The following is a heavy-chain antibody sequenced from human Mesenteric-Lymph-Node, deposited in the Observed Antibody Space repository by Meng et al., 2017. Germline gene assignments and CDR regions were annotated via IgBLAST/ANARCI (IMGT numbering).Heavy chain of an antibody. J-gene: IGHJ5*02. CDR1: GGSVSSGSYY. CDR3: ARDGTINLRGGWFDP. V-gene: IGHV4-61*01. CDR2: ISYSGST. Sequence: QVQLQESGPGLVRPSETLSLTCTGSGGSVSSGSYYWSWIRQPPGKGLEWIGFISYSGSTNYNPSLKSRVTISVDTSKNQFSLKLSSVTAADTAVYHCARDGTINLRGGWFDPWGQGTLVTVSS. D-gene: IGHD1/OR15-1a*01.